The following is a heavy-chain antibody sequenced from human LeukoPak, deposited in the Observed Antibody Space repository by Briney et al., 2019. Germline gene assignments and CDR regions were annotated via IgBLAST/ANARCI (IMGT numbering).Heavy chain of an antibody. CDR2: LFRDDDK. V-gene: IGHV2-5*02. Sequence: SGPTQANPTQTLTLTCTFSGFSLSTSGVGVGWIRHPPGKALEWLALLFRDDDKRYSPSLKSRLTITKDTSKNQVVLTMTNMDPVDTARYYCAHSTYYYDSSGYYFDYWGQGTLVTVSS. CDR1: GFSLSTSGVG. J-gene: IGHJ4*02. D-gene: IGHD3-22*01. CDR3: AHSTYYYDSSGYYFDY.